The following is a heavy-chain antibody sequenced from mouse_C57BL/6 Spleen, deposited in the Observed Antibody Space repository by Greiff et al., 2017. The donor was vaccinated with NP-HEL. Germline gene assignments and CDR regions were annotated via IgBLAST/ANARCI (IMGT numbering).Heavy chain of an antibody. D-gene: IGHD1-1*01. CDR2: IYPGSGNT. CDR3: ARKKGGSSPPYYFDY. J-gene: IGHJ2*01. Sequence: QVQLKESGAELVRPGASVKLSCKASGYTFTDYYINWVKQRPGQGLEWIARIYPGSGNTYYNEKFKGKATLTAEKSSSTAYMQLSSLTSEDSAVYFCARKKGGSSPPYYFDYWGQGTTLTVSS. V-gene: IGHV1-76*01. CDR1: GYTFTDYY.